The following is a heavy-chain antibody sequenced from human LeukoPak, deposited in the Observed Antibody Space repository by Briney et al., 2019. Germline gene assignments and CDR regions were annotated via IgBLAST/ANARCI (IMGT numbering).Heavy chain of an antibody. D-gene: IGHD3-3*01. J-gene: IGHJ4*02. CDR1: GYIFTGYY. CDR2: ISPNTGGA. V-gene: IGHV1-2*02. CDR3: ARDFMGRSTSSGYIDY. Sequence: ASVKVSCKTSGYIFTGYYMHWMRQAPGQGLEWMGWISPNTGGANYAQTFHGRVTMTRDTSISTVYMELSRLRSDDTAVYYCARDFMGRSTSSGYIDYWGQGALVTVSS.